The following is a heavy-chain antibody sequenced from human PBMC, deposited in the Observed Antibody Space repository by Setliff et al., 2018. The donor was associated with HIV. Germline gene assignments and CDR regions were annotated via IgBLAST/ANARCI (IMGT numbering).Heavy chain of an antibody. D-gene: IGHD2-21*01. CDR1: GFTFSNYG. V-gene: IGHV3-30*02. CDR2: IRSDESET. Sequence: GGSLRLSCEASGFTFSNYGMHWVRQGLGKGLEWVAFIRSDESETYYADSVKGRFAISRDNSKNTLDLQMISLRIEDTALYYCARAFPGFCSLIDCYRPGYYYYMDVWGTGTTVTVSS. CDR3: ARAFPGFCSLIDCYRPGYYYYMDV. J-gene: IGHJ6*03.